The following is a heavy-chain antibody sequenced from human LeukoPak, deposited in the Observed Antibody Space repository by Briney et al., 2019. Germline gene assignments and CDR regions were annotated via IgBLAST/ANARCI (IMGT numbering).Heavy chain of an antibody. CDR1: GGSFNDYY. V-gene: IGHV4-59*01. D-gene: IGHD5-24*01. Sequence: SETLSLTCAVYGGSFNDYYWTWIRQSPGKGLEWIGYIYYTGNTNYNPSLKSRVTISVDTSKNQFSLKLSSVTAADTAVYYCARDRLQLQSWGQGTLVTVSS. CDR3: ARDRLQLQS. CDR2: IYYTGNT. J-gene: IGHJ5*02.